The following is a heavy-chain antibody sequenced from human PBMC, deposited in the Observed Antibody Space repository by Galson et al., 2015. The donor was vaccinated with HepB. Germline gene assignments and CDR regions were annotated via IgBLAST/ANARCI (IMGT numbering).Heavy chain of an antibody. D-gene: IGHD6-19*01. CDR2: INPNSGGT. Sequence: SVKVSCKASGYTFTGYYMHWVRQAPGQGLEWMGRINPNSGGTNYAQKFQGRVTMTRDTSISTAYMELSRLRSDDTAVYYCARGLGSERGTWFDPWGQGTLVTVSS. CDR3: ARGLGSERGTWFDP. J-gene: IGHJ5*02. V-gene: IGHV1-2*06. CDR1: GYTFTGYY.